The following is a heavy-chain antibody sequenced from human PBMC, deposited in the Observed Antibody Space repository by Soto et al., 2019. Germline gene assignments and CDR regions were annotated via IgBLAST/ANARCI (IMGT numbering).Heavy chain of an antibody. J-gene: IGHJ4*02. D-gene: IGHD3-10*01. Sequence: SETLSLTCTVSGGSISSGGYYWSWIRQHPGKGLEWIGYIYYSGSTYYHPSLESRVTISVDTSKNQFSLRLTSLTAADTAVYFCARQIGGFGYYFDYWGQGTLVTVSS. V-gene: IGHV4-39*01. CDR3: ARQIGGFGYYFDY. CDR2: IYYSGST. CDR1: GGSISSGGYY.